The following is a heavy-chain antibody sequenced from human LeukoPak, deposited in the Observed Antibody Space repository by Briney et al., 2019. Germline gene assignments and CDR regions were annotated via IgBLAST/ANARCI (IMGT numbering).Heavy chain of an antibody. Sequence: GGSLRLSCAASGFTFSSYQLTWVRQAPGKGLEWVSYISSSAGIIYSADSVKGRFTISRDNAKNSLYLQMNSLRAEDTAVYYCARVHHNTAMVDIDYWGQGTLVTVSS. V-gene: IGHV3-48*03. CDR1: GFTFSSYQ. CDR3: ARVHHNTAMVDIDY. D-gene: IGHD5-18*01. J-gene: IGHJ4*02. CDR2: ISSSAGII.